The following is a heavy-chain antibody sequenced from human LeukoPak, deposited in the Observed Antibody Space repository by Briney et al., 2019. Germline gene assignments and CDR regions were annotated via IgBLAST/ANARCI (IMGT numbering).Heavy chain of an antibody. CDR2: ISAGSGTV. V-gene: IGHV3-48*04. CDR1: GLSLSSNN. J-gene: IGHJ4*02. CDR3: ARGGAAGATPPGGV. D-gene: IGHD1-26*01. Sequence: PGGSLRLSCAASGLSLSSNNMHWVRQAPGGGLEWLSYISAGSGTVFSADSVKGRFSISRDNARESLFLQMDSLRSDDTAVYYCARGGAAGATPPGGVWGQGALVTVSS.